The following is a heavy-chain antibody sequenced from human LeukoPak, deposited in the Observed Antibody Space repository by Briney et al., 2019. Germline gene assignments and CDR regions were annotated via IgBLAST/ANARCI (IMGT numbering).Heavy chain of an antibody. V-gene: IGHV1-2*02. CDR2: INPNSGGA. CDR1: GYTFTGYY. Sequence: ASVKVSCRASGYTFTGYYMHWVRQAPGQGLEWMGWINPNSGGANYAQKFQGRVTMTRDTSISTAYMELSRLRSDDTAVYYCARLPTYYYYGMDVWGQGTTVTVSS. J-gene: IGHJ6*02. CDR3: ARLPTYYYYGMDV.